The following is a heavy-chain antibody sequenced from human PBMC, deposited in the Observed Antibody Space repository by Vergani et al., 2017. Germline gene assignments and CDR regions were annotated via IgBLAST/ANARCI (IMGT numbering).Heavy chain of an antibody. D-gene: IGHD6-19*01. CDR2: INHSGST. V-gene: IGHV4-34*01. CDR1: GGSFSGYY. Sequence: QVQLQQWGAGLLKPSETLSLTCAVSGGSFSGYYWSWIRQPPGKGLEWIGEINHSGSTNYNPSLKSRVTISVDTSKNQFSLQLSSVTAADTAVYYCARGEWQWLVRRYYYGMDVWGQGTTVTVSS. J-gene: IGHJ6*02. CDR3: ARGEWQWLVRRYYYGMDV.